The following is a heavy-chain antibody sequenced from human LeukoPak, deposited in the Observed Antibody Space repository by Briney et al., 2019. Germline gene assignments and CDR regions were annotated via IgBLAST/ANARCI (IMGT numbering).Heavy chain of an antibody. Sequence: GESLKISCKGSGYSFTSYWIGWVRQMPGKGLEWMGMIYPGDSDTRYSPSFQGQVTISADKSISTAYLQWSSLKASDTAMYYCARHAGSGSYYNAVDYWGQGTLVTVSS. V-gene: IGHV5-51*01. CDR1: GYSFTSYW. CDR3: ARHAGSGSYYNAVDY. J-gene: IGHJ4*02. CDR2: IYPGDSDT. D-gene: IGHD3-10*01.